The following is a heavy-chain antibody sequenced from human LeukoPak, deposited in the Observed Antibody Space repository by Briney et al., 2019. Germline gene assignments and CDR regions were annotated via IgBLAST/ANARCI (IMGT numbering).Heavy chain of an antibody. CDR1: GFTFSSYC. CDR2: ISYDGSNK. Sequence: PGRSLRLSCAAAGFTFSSYCMHWVRQAPGKGLEWVAVISYDGSNKYYADSVKGRFTISRDNSKNTLYLQMNSLRAEDTAVYYCAKDVVPKSRPHYYYYGMDVWGKGTTVTVSS. D-gene: IGHD2-21*01. J-gene: IGHJ6*04. V-gene: IGHV3-30*18. CDR3: AKDVVPKSRPHYYYYGMDV.